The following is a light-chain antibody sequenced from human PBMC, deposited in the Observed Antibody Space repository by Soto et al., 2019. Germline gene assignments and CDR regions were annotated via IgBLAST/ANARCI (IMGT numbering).Light chain of an antibody. CDR3: QQRHMWPIT. CDR2: GAS. J-gene: IGKJ5*01. Sequence: ETVLTQSPGTLSLSPGERATLSCRASQSVSSNLAWYQQKPGQSPRLLIYGASTRATGIPVRFSGSGSGTDFTLTISSLEPEDSAVYYCQQRHMWPITLGQGTRLE. V-gene: IGKV3-11*01. CDR1: QSVSSN.